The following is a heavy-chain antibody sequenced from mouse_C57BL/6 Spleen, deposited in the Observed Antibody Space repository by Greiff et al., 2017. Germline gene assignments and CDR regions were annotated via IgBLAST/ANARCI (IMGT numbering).Heavy chain of an antibody. CDR1: GYTFTSYT. CDR2: INPSSGYT. Sequence: VQLQQSGAELARPGASVKMSCKASGYTFTSYTMHWVKQRPGQGLEWIGYINPSSGYTKYKQKFKDKATLTADKSSSTAYMQLSSLTSEDSAVYYCARVLPFDYWGQGTTLTVSS. V-gene: IGHV1-4*01. J-gene: IGHJ2*01. CDR3: ARVLPFDY. D-gene: IGHD2-12*01.